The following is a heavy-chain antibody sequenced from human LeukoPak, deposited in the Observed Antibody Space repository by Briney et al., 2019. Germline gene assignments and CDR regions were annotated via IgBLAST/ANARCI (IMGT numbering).Heavy chain of an antibody. CDR2: IKQDGSEK. Sequence: PGGSLRLSCAASGFTFSSYWMSWVRQAPGKGLEWVANIKQDGSEKYYVDSVKGRFTISRDNAKNSLYLQMNSLRAEDTAVYHCARELGGPWCYYYYYMDVWGKGTTVTVSS. J-gene: IGHJ6*03. CDR1: GFTFSSYW. V-gene: IGHV3-7*01. CDR3: ARELGGPWCYYYYYMDV. D-gene: IGHD2-8*02.